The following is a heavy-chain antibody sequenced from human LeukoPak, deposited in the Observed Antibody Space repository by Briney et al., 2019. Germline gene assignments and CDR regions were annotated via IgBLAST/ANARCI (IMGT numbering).Heavy chain of an antibody. J-gene: IGHJ3*02. CDR2: IIPIFGTA. Sequence: SVKVSCKASGGTFSSYAISWVQQAPGQGLEWMGGIIPIFGTANYAQKFQGRVTITADESTSTAYMELSSLRSEDTAVYYCARDIGDIYLCGSTSCGGDAFDIWGQGTMVTVSS. D-gene: IGHD2-2*01. V-gene: IGHV1-69*13. CDR3: ARDIGDIYLCGSTSCGGDAFDI. CDR1: GGTFSSYA.